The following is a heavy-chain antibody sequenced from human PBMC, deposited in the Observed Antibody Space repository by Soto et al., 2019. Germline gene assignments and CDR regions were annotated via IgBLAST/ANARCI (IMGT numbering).Heavy chain of an antibody. CDR2: INAGNGNT. Sequence: RASVKVSFKASGYTFTSYAMHWVRQAPGQRLEWMGWINAGNGNTKYSQKFQGRVTITRDTSASTAYMELSSLRSEDTAVYYCARDEREYSYGYLFDYWGQGTLVTVSS. D-gene: IGHD5-18*01. J-gene: IGHJ4*02. CDR1: GYTFTSYA. CDR3: ARDEREYSYGYLFDY. V-gene: IGHV1-3*01.